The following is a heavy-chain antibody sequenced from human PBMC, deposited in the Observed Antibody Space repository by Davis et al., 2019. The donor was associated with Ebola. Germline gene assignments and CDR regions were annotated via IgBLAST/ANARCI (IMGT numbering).Heavy chain of an antibody. Sequence: GESLKISCAASGFTFSSYAMSWVRQAPGKGLEWVSAISGSGGSTYYADSVKGRFTISRDNSKNMLYLEMNSLRAGDTAVYFCAKAIATMGYYLDYWGQGTLVPVSS. CDR1: GFTFSSYA. D-gene: IGHD3-10*01. V-gene: IGHV3-23*01. J-gene: IGHJ4*02. CDR3: AKAIATMGYYLDY. CDR2: ISGSGGST.